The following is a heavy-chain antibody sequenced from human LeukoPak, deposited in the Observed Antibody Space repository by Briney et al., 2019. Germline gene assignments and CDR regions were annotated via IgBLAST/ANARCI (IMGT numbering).Heavy chain of an antibody. CDR2: IRYDGSNK. CDR1: GFTFSTSG. D-gene: IGHD6-19*01. V-gene: IGHV3-30*02. Sequence: PGGSLRLSCAASGFTFSTSGMHWVRQAPGKGLEWVAFIRYDGSNKWDADSVKGRFTISRDNSKNTLYLQMNSLRPEDTAIYYCAKSVAGITWFDPWGQGTLVTVSS. J-gene: IGHJ5*02. CDR3: AKSVAGITWFDP.